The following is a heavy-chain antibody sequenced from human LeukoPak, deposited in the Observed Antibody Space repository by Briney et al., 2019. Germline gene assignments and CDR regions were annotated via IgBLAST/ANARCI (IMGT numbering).Heavy chain of an antibody. CDR1: GGPISSGGYS. D-gene: IGHD2-21*01. Sequence: SETLSLTCAVSGGPISSGGYSWSWIRQPPGKGLEWIGYLYYSGSTSYNPSLKSRVTISLDRSKNQFSLKLTSVTAADTAVYYRARGFGGGSLHDTFDIWGQGTMVTVSS. V-gene: IGHV4-30-2*01. CDR2: LYYSGST. J-gene: IGHJ3*02. CDR3: ARGFGGGSLHDTFDI.